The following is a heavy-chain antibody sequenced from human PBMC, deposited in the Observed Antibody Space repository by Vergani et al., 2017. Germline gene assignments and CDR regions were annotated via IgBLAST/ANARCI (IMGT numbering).Heavy chain of an antibody. CDR1: GGTFRSYA. CDR3: ARDNFWSGYSSRSDDY. Sequence: QVQLVQSGAEVKKPGSSVKVSCKASGGTFRSYAISWVRQAPGQGLEWMGGIIPIFGTANYAQKFQGRVTITADKSTSTAYMELSSLRSEDTAVYYCARDNFWSGYSSRSDDYWGQGTLVTVSS. CDR2: IIPIFGTA. V-gene: IGHV1-69*06. J-gene: IGHJ4*02. D-gene: IGHD3-3*01.